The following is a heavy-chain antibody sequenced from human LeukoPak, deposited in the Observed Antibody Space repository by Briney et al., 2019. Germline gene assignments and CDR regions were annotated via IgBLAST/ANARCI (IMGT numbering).Heavy chain of an antibody. J-gene: IGHJ4*02. CDR3: AKDSGDHFDY. CDR2: IYYSGST. CDR1: GGSIYNHY. D-gene: IGHD7-27*01. Sequence: SETLSLTCTVSGGSIYNHYWSWIRQPPGKGLESIGYIYYSGSTIFNPSLKSRVTISVDTSKNQFSLKVSSVTAADTAVYYCAKDSGDHFDYWGQGTLVTVSS. V-gene: IGHV4-59*11.